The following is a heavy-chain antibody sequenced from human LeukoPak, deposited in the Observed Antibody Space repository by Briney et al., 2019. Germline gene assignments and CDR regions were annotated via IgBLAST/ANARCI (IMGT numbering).Heavy chain of an antibody. CDR2: INHSGST. Sequence: SETLSLTCAAYGGSFSGYYWSWIRQPPGKGLEWIGEINHSGSTNYNPSLKSRVTISVDTSKNQFSLKLSSVTAADTAVYYCARLWSAAADYWGQGTLVTVSS. J-gene: IGHJ4*02. V-gene: IGHV4-34*01. CDR3: ARLWSAAADY. D-gene: IGHD2-15*01. CDR1: GGSFSGYY.